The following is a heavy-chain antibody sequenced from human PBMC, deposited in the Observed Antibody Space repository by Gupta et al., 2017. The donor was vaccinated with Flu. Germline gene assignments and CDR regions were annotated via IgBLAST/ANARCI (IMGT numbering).Heavy chain of an antibody. CDR1: GYTFTSFA. Sequence: QVQLVQSGAEVQRPGASVKVSCKASGYTFTSFAINWVRQATGQGLEWMGWMNPNSGHTGYAQKFQGRVTLTTNTSIRTAYMELSSLRSEDTAVYYCGRLVSCGGDCYYVDSWGQGTRVTVSS. D-gene: IGHD2-21*02. J-gene: IGHJ5*01. CDR2: MNPNSGHT. V-gene: IGHV1-8*01. CDR3: GRLVSCGGDCYYVDS.